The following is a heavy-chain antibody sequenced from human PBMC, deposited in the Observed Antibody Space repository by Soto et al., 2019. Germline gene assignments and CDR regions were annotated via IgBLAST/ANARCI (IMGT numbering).Heavy chain of an antibody. CDR2: ISGSGGST. V-gene: IGHV3-23*01. CDR1: GFTFISYA. Sequence: GGSLRLSCAASGFTFISYAMSWVRQAPWKGLEWVSAISGSGGSTYYADSVKGRFTISRDNSKNTLYLQMNSLRAEDTAVYYCAKVTQQWLVRNAFDIWGQGTMVTVSS. CDR3: AKVTQQWLVRNAFDI. J-gene: IGHJ3*02. D-gene: IGHD6-19*01.